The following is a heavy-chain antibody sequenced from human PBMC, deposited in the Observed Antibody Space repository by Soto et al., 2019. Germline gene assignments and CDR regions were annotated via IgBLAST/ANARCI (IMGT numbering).Heavy chain of an antibody. CDR3: ARSLYRFGELLSYYFDY. D-gene: IGHD3-10*01. CDR1: GGSISSYY. CDR2: IYYSGST. Sequence: PSETLSLTCTVSGGSISSYYWSWIRQPPGKGLEWIGYIYYSGSTNYNPSLKSRVTISVDTSKNQFSLKLSSVTAADTAVYYCARSLYRFGELLSYYFDYWGQGTLVTVSS. J-gene: IGHJ4*02. V-gene: IGHV4-59*08.